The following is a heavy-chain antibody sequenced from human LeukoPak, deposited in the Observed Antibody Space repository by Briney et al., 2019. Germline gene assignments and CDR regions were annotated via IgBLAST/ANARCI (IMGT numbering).Heavy chain of an antibody. J-gene: IGHJ5*02. Sequence: SETLSLTCTVSGGSISSGSYYWSWIRQSAGKGLEWIGRIYSSGSTNYNPPLKSRLSMSVDTSKNQFSLKLTSVTAADTAMYYCARGVGSSESNWFDPWGQGTLATVSS. V-gene: IGHV4-61*02. CDR2: IYSSGST. CDR1: GGSISSGSYY. D-gene: IGHD1-26*01. CDR3: ARGVGSSESNWFDP.